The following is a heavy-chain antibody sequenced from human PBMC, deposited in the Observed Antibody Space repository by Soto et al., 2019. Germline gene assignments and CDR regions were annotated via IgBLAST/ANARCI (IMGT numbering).Heavy chain of an antibody. D-gene: IGHD1-1*01. J-gene: IGHJ4*02. CDR1: GFAFGSYW. Sequence: VQLVESGGGLVQPGGSLRLSCAASGFAFGSYWMHWVRQATGKELVWVSSISQDGTIATQADSVKGRFTISRDNAKNTLYLQMNRLRADDTAVYYCLRDQRHWNEFADQWCQGTLVTVSS. CDR2: ISQDGTIA. V-gene: IGHV3-74*01. CDR3: LRDQRHWNEFADQ.